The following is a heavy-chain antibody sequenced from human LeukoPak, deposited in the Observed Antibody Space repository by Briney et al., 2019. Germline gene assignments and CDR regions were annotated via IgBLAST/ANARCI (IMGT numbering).Heavy chain of an antibody. D-gene: IGHD6-13*01. V-gene: IGHV1-24*01. CDR1: GYTFTGYY. J-gene: IGHJ5*02. CDR3: ATDGYTYNWFDP. Sequence: ASVKVSCKASGYTFTGYYMHWVRQAPGQGLEWMGGFDPEDGETIYAQKFQGRVTMTEDTSTDTAYMELSSLRSEDTAVYYCATDGYTYNWFDPWGQGTLVTVSS. CDR2: FDPEDGET.